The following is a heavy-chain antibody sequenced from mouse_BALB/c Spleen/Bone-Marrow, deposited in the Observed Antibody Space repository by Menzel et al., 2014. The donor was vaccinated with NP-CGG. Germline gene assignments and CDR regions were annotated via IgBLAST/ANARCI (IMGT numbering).Heavy chain of an antibody. D-gene: IGHD1-1*01. CDR3: AREGTYYAYFDY. V-gene: IGHV1-4*02. Sequence: SAAELARPGASVKLSCKASGYIFTSYTIQWIKQRPGPGLEWIGYINPSIGYTEYNQKFKDKTTLTADTSSSTTYMQLSSLTSEDSAVYYCAREGTYYAYFDYWGQGTTLTVSS. CDR2: INPSIGYT. J-gene: IGHJ2*01. CDR1: GYIFTSYT.